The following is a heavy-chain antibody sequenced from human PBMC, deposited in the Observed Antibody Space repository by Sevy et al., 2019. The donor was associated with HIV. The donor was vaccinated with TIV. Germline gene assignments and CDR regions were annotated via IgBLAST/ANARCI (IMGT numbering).Heavy chain of an antibody. Sequence: GGSLRLSCAASGFTFSSYAMSWVRQAPGKGLEWVSAISGSGGSTYYADSVKGRFTISRDNSKNTLYLQMNSLGAEDTAVYYCAKVDSSGYYSVSGFDYWGQGTLVTVSS. CDR3: AKVDSSGYYSVSGFDY. CDR1: GFTFSSYA. CDR2: ISGSGGST. D-gene: IGHD3-22*01. V-gene: IGHV3-23*01. J-gene: IGHJ4*02.